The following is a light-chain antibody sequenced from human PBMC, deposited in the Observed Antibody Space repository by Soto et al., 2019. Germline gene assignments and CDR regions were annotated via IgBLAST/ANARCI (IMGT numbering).Light chain of an antibody. Sequence: DIQMTQSPSSLSASLGDRVTITCRASQSVNRYLNWYQQQPGRAPKVLIYAASSLQSGVPSRFRGSGSGTDFTFTISSLQPEDFATYYCQQANSFPYTFGQGTKLEIK. J-gene: IGKJ2*01. CDR1: QSVNRY. V-gene: IGKV1-39*01. CDR3: QQANSFPYT. CDR2: AAS.